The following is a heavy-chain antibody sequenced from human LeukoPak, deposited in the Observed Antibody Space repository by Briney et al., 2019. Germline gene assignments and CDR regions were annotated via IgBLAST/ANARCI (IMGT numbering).Heavy chain of an antibody. CDR1: GYTFTSYG. CDR2: ISAYNGNT. CDR3: ASPIAVAGFFDY. J-gene: IGHJ4*02. V-gene: IGHV1-18*01. Sequence: ASVKVSCKASGYTFTSYGISWVRQAPGQGLEWMGWISAYNGNTNYAQKLQGRVTMTTDTSTSTAYMGLRSLRSDDTAVYYCASPIAVAGFFDYWGQGTLVTVSS. D-gene: IGHD6-19*01.